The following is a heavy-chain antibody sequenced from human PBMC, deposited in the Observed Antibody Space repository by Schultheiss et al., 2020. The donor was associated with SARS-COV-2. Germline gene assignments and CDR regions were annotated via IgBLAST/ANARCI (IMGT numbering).Heavy chain of an antibody. CDR3: ARDSTGVPAARNYYYYYGMDV. J-gene: IGHJ6*02. CDR2: ISGSGGST. Sequence: GGSLRLSCAASGFTFSSYAMSWVRQAPGKGLEWVSAISGSGGSTYYADSVKGRFTISRDNSKNTLYLQMNSLRAEDTAVYYCARDSTGVPAARNYYYYYGMDVWGQGTTVTVSS. CDR1: GFTFSSYA. V-gene: IGHV3-23*01. D-gene: IGHD2-2*01.